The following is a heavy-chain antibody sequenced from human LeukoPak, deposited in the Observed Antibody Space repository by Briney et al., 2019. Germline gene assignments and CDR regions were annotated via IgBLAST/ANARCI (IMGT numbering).Heavy chain of an antibody. Sequence: ASVKVSRKASGYTFTGYYMHWVRQAPGQGLEWMGWINPNSGGTNYAQKFQGRVTMTRDTSISTAYMELSRLRSDDTVVYYCARSRLVVVPAAILYWGQGTLVTVS. V-gene: IGHV1-2*02. J-gene: IGHJ4*02. D-gene: IGHD2-2*02. CDR2: INPNSGGT. CDR1: GYTFTGYY. CDR3: ARSRLVVVPAAILY.